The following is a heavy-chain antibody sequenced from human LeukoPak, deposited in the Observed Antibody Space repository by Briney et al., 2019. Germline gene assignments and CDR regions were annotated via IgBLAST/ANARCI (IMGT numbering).Heavy chain of an antibody. J-gene: IGHJ5*02. D-gene: IGHD1-26*01. V-gene: IGHV1-18*01. CDR3: ARQIVGATRENWFEP. Sequence: GASVKVSCKASGYTFTSYGISWVRQAPGQGLEWIGWISAYNGNTNYAQKLQGRVTMTTDTSTSTAYVELRSLRSDDTAVYYCARQIVGATRENWFEPWGQGTLVTVSS. CDR1: GYTFTSYG. CDR2: ISAYNGNT.